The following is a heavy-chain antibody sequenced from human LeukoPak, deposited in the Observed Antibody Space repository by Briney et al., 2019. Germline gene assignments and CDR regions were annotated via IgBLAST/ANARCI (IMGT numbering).Heavy chain of an antibody. CDR2: INPNSGGT. V-gene: IGHV1-2*04. Sequence: ASVKVSCKASGYTFTGYYMHWVRQAPGQGLEWMGWINPNSGGTNYAQKFQGWVTMTRDTSISTAYMELSRLRSDDTAVYYCARDFFRDVTGFGELSEYYYYGMDVWGQGTTVTVSS. CDR1: GYTFTGYY. D-gene: IGHD3-10*01. J-gene: IGHJ6*02. CDR3: ARDFFRDVTGFGELSEYYYYGMDV.